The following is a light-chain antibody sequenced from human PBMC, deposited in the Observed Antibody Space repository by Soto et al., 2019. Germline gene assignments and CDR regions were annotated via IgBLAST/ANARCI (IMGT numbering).Light chain of an antibody. V-gene: IGLV2-11*01. Sequence: QSALTQPRSVSGSPGQSVTISCTGTSRDVGAFNYVSWYQQHPGKAPKFIIYDVNKRPSGVPGRFSGSKSGNTASLTISGLQAEDEGEYYCCSYAGTPYVFGTGTQLTVL. J-gene: IGLJ1*01. CDR2: DVN. CDR3: CSYAGTPYV. CDR1: SRDVGAFNY.